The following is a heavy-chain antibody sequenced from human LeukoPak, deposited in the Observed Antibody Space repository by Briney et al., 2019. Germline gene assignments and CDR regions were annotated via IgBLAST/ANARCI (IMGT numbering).Heavy chain of an antibody. CDR2: ITGSGGTT. CDR3: ARGRGSDGMDV. Sequence: GGSPRLSCAASGFTFSTYAMSWVRQAPGKGLEWVSAITGSGGTTYYADSVKGRFTISRDNSKNTLYLQMNSLRAEDTAVYYCARGRGSDGMDVWGQGTTVTVSS. CDR1: GFTFSTYA. V-gene: IGHV3-23*01. J-gene: IGHJ6*02.